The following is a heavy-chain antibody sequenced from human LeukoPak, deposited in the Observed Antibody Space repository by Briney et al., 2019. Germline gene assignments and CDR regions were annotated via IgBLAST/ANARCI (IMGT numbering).Heavy chain of an antibody. J-gene: IGHJ4*02. CDR1: GFTFTTYS. CDR3: ARTYYYGSGSYSDY. CDR2: ISVSSYYM. D-gene: IGHD3-10*01. Sequence: GGSLRLSCAASGFTFTTYSMNWVRQAPGKGLEWVSSISVSSYYMYYADSVKGRFTISRDNAKNSLFLQMNSLRAEDSAVYYCARTYYYGSGSYSDYWGQGILVTVSS. V-gene: IGHV3-21*01.